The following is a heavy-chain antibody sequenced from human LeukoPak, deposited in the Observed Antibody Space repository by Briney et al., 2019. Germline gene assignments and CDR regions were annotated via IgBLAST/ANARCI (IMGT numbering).Heavy chain of an antibody. D-gene: IGHD4-17*01. Sequence: PGGSLRLSCAASGFTFSSYAMSWVRQAPGKGLEWVSAISGSGGSTYYADSVKGRFTISRDNSKNTLYLQMNSLRAEDTAVYYCAKDQYGDSGYYYGMDVWGQGTTVTVSS. CDR2: ISGSGGST. V-gene: IGHV3-23*01. CDR3: AKDQYGDSGYYYGMDV. CDR1: GFTFSSYA. J-gene: IGHJ6*02.